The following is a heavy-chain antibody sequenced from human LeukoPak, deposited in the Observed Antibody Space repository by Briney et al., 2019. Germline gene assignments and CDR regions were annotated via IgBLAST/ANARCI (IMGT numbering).Heavy chain of an antibody. CDR2: IIPIFGTA. V-gene: IGHV1-69*01. D-gene: IGHD6-13*01. Sequence: SVKVSCKASGDIFNHYAINWVRQAPGQGLEWMGGIIPIFGTANYAQKFQGRVTITADESTSTAYLELSSLRSEDTAVYYCARDSGQQLGYYYYGMDVWGKGTTVTVSS. J-gene: IGHJ6*04. CDR3: ARDSGQQLGYYYYGMDV. CDR1: GDIFNHYA.